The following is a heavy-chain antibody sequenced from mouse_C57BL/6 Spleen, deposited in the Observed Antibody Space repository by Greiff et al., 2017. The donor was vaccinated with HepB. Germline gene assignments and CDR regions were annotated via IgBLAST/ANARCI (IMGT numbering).Heavy chain of an antibody. J-gene: IGHJ3*01. CDR3: ARGAQATWFAY. Sequence: VQLQQSGPELVKPGASVKISCKASGYAFSSSWMNWVKQRPGKGLEWIGRIYPGDGDTNYNGKFKGKATLTADKSSSTAYMQLSSLTSEDSAVYWCARGAQATWFAYWGQGTLVTVSA. D-gene: IGHD3-2*02. V-gene: IGHV1-82*01. CDR2: IYPGDGDT. CDR1: GYAFSSSW.